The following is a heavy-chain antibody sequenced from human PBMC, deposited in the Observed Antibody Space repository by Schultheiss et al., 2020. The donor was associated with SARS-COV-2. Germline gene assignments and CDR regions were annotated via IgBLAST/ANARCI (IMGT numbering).Heavy chain of an antibody. J-gene: IGHJ5*02. CDR2: INSDGSST. Sequence: GGSLRLSCAASGFIFSSYWMHWVRQAPGKGLVWVSRINSDGSSTSYADSVKGRFTISRDNAKNTLYLQMNSLRAEDTAVYYCARDLGYCSGGSCRNWFDPWGQGTLVTVSS. CDR1: GFIFSSYW. D-gene: IGHD2-15*01. V-gene: IGHV3-74*01. CDR3: ARDLGYCSGGSCRNWFDP.